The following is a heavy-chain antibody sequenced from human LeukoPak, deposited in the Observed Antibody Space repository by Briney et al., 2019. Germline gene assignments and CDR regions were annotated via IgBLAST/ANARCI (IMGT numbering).Heavy chain of an antibody. Sequence: GGSLRLSCATSGFTFSSYSMNWVRQAPGKGLEWVSSTSSSSSYIYYADSVKGRFTISRDNAKNSLYLQMNSLRAEDTAVYYCARDQQYPGQFDYWGQGTLVTVSS. J-gene: IGHJ4*02. CDR1: GFTFSSYS. CDR2: TSSSSSYI. V-gene: IGHV3-21*01. CDR3: ARDQQYPGQFDY. D-gene: IGHD4-11*01.